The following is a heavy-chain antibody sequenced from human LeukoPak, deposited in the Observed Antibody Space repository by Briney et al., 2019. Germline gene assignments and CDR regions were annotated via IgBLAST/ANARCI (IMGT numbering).Heavy chain of an antibody. D-gene: IGHD1-26*01. CDR2: INPNSGGT. Sequence: ASVKVSCKASGYTFTGYYMHWVRQTPGQGLEWMGWINPNSGGTNYAQNFQGRVTMTRDTSTNTVYMELSSLRSDDTAVYYCARAVGATSQFDYWGQGTLVTVSS. J-gene: IGHJ4*02. CDR1: GYTFTGYY. CDR3: ARAVGATSQFDY. V-gene: IGHV1-2*02.